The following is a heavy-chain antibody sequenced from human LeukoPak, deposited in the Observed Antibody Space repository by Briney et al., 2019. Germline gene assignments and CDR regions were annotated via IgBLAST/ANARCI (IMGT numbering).Heavy chain of an antibody. V-gene: IGHV3-53*04. D-gene: IGHD5-18*01. J-gene: IGHJ4*02. CDR2: IYSGGST. CDR3: ASEGKGYSYGESYFDY. Sequence: GGSLRLSCAASGFTVSSNYTSWVRQAPGKGLEWVSVIYSGGSTYYADSVKGRFTISRHNSKNTLYLQMNSLRAEDTAVYYCASEGKGYSYGESYFDYWGQGTLVTVSS. CDR1: GFTVSSNY.